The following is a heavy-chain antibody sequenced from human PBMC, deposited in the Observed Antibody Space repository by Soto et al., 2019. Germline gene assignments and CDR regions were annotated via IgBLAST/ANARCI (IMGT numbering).Heavy chain of an antibody. CDR1: GFTFSSDG. CDR2: ISFEGSDK. Sequence: QVQRVESGGGVVQPGRSLRLSCEDSGFTFSSDGMHWVRQAPGKGLEWVALISFEGSDKYYADSVKGRFTISRDNSKNTMYLQMNSLRAEDTAVYYCAKVASGSRYMDVWGKGTTVTVSS. D-gene: IGHD3-10*01. J-gene: IGHJ6*03. CDR3: AKVASGSRYMDV. V-gene: IGHV3-30*18.